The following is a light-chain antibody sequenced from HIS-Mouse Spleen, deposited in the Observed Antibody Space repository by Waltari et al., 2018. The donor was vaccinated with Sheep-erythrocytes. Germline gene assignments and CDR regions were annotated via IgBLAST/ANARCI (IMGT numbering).Light chain of an antibody. CDR1: SSDAGSYNL. J-gene: IGLJ3*02. CDR2: EGS. V-gene: IGLV2-23*01. CDR3: CSYAGSSTPWV. Sequence: QSALTQPASVSGSPGQSITIPCTGTSSDAGSYNLVSWYQQHPGKAPKLMIYEGSKLPSGVSNRFSGSKSGNTASLTISGLQAEDEADYYCCSYAGSSTPWVFGGGTKLTVL.